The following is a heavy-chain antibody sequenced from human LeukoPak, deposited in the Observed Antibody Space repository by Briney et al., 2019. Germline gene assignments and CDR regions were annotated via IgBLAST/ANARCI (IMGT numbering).Heavy chain of an antibody. CDR1: GGSFSGYY. CDR3: AVSSWYFDY. CDR2: INHSGST. J-gene: IGHJ4*02. D-gene: IGHD6-13*01. Sequence: SETLSLTCAVYGGSFSGYYWSWIRRPPGKGLEWIGEINHSGSTNYNPSLKSRVTISVDTSKNQFSLKLSSVTAADTAVSYCAVSSWYFDYWGQGTLVTVSS. V-gene: IGHV4-34*01.